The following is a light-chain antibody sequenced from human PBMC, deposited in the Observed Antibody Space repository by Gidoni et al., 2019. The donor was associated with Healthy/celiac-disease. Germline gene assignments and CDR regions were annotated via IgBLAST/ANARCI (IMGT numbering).Light chain of an antibody. CDR2: EVS. Sequence: QSALTQPASVSGSPGQSITISCTGASSDVWGYNLVSWYQQHPGKAPKLMIYEVSKRPSGVSNRFSGSKSANTASLTISGLQAEDEADYYCCSYAGSSTPRVFGGGTKLTVL. J-gene: IGLJ3*02. CDR1: SSDVWGYNL. V-gene: IGLV2-23*02. CDR3: CSYAGSSTPRV.